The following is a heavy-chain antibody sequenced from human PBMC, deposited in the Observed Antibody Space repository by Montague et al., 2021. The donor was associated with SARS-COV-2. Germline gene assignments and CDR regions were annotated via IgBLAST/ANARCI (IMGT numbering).Heavy chain of an antibody. Sequence: NPSLNSRVTISVGTSKNQFYLKLSSVTAADTAVYYCASGFDYWAQGTLVTVSS. V-gene: IGHV4-59*09. CDR3: ASGFDY. J-gene: IGHJ4*02.